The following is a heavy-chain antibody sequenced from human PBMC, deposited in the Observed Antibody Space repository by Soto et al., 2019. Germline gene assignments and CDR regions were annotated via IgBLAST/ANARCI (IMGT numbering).Heavy chain of an antibody. CDR3: ASPPYCSGGSCP. J-gene: IGHJ5*02. CDR1: GGSISSSSYY. D-gene: IGHD2-15*01. CDR2: IYYSGST. V-gene: IGHV4-39*01. Sequence: SETLSLTCTVSGGSISSSSYYWGWIRQPPGKGLEWIGSIYYSGSTYYNPSLKSRVTISVDTSKNQFSLKLSSVTAADTAVYYCASPPYCSGGSCPWGQGTLVTVSS.